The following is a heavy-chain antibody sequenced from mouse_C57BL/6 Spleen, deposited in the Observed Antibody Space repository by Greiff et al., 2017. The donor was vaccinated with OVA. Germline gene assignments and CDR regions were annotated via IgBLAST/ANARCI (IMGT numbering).Heavy chain of an antibody. CDR1: GYTFTDYE. D-gene: IGHD1-1*01. CDR3: TRGYYGLDY. CDR2: IDPETGGT. V-gene: IGHV1-15*01. J-gene: IGHJ2*01. Sequence: VQRVESGAELVRPGASVTLSCKASGYTFTDYEMHWVKQTPVHGLEWIGAIDPETGGTAYNQKFKGKAILTADKSSSTAYMELRSLTSEDSAVYYCTRGYYGLDYWGQGTTLTVSS.